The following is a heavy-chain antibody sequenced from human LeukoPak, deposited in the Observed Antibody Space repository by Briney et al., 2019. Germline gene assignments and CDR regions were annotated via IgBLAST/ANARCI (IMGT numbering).Heavy chain of an antibody. CDR2: ISSSGDSL. CDR3: AREKGE. J-gene: IGHJ4*02. D-gene: IGHD3-16*01. CDR1: GFTVSSNY. V-gene: IGHV3-11*01. Sequence: GGSLRLSCAASGFTVSSNYMTWIRQAPGKGLDWVSWISSSGDSLHYADSVKGRFTVSRDNAKSSLYLQMNSLRAEDTAVYYCAREKGEWGQGTLVTVSS.